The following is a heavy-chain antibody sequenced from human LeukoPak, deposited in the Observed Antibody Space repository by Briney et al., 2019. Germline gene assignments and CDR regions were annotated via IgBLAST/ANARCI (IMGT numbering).Heavy chain of an antibody. CDR2: ISGSGGST. Sequence: PGGSLRLSCAASGFTFSSYAMSWVRQAPGKGLEWVSAISGSGGSTYYADSVKGRFTISRDNSKNTPYLQMNSLRAEDTAVYYCAKDERAGVLLWFGELFPLDYWGQGTLVTVSS. V-gene: IGHV3-23*01. CDR3: AKDERAGVLLWFGELFPLDY. J-gene: IGHJ4*02. D-gene: IGHD3-10*01. CDR1: GFTFSSYA.